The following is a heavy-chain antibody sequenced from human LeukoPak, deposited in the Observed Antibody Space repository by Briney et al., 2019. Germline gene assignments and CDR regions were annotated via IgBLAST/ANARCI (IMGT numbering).Heavy chain of an antibody. V-gene: IGHV3-23*01. D-gene: IGHD6-13*01. CDR1: GFTFSSYA. CDR3: AKGGYSSSWYPFDY. CDR2: ISGSGGST. J-gene: IGHJ4*02. Sequence: GGSLSLSCAASGFTFSSYAMSWVRQAPGKGLEWVSAISGSGGSTYYADSVKGRFTISRDNSKNTLYLQMHSLRAEDTAVYYCAKGGYSSSWYPFDYWGQGTLVTVSS.